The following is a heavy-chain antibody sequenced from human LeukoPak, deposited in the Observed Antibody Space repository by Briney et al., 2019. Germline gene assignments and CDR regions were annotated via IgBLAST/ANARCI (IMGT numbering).Heavy chain of an antibody. CDR2: IRDDGSTK. J-gene: IGHJ4*02. D-gene: IGHD3-3*01. CDR1: RFSFSRYD. V-gene: IGHV3-30*02. CDR3: AKDRQTITIFGVVNTPRANFDY. Sequence: GSLRLSCAASRFSFSRYDIHCIRQDPGKGLEWVAIIRDDGSTKNDADSVKGRFTISRDNFMSTVYLQMNSLRAEDTAVYYCAKDRQTITIFGVVNTPRANFDYWGQGTLVTVSS.